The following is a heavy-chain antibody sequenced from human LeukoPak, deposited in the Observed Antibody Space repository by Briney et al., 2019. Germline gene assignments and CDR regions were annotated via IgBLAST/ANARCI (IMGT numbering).Heavy chain of an antibody. CDR1: GYTFTGYY. CDR3: AREPRVAAAGTRGKNWFDP. D-gene: IGHD6-13*01. V-gene: IGHV1-2*02. Sequence: ASVKVSCKASGYTFTGYYIHWVRQPPGQGLEWMGWINPNSGGTNYAQKFQGRVAMTRDTSISTAYMELRSDDSAVYYCAREPRVAAAGTRGKNWFDPWGQGTLVTVSS. CDR2: INPNSGGT. J-gene: IGHJ5*02.